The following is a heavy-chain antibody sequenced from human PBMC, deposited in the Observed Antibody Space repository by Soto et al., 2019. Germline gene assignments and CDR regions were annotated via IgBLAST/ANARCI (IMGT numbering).Heavy chain of an antibody. V-gene: IGHV4-34*09. CDR3: ARSIDS. Sequence: SETLSLTCAVYGGSFSGYYWSWIRQPPGKGLEWIGYIYHTGSTYYNPSLKSRVTISVDTSKNQFSLKLSSVTAADTAVYYCARSIDSWGQGTLVTVS. J-gene: IGHJ5*01. CDR2: IYHTGST. CDR1: GGSFSGYY.